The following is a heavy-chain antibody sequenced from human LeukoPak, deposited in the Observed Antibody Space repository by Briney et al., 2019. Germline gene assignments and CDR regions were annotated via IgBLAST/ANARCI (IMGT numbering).Heavy chain of an antibody. J-gene: IGHJ4*02. CDR1: GGSISSSSYY. CDR2: IYYSGST. CDR3: ARVGYYYDLGY. D-gene: IGHD3-22*01. Sequence: SETLSLTCTVSGGSISSSSYYWGWIRQPPGKGLEWIGSIYYSGSTYYNPSLKSRVTISVDTSKNQFSLKLSSVTAADTAVYYCARVGYYYDLGYWGQGTLVTVSS. V-gene: IGHV4-39*07.